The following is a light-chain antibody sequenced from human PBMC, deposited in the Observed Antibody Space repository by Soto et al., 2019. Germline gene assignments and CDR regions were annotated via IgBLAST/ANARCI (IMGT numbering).Light chain of an antibody. CDR3: QQYKNWPPLT. CDR2: GAS. CDR1: QSVGSA. Sequence: EIVMTQSPANLSVSPGETATLSCRASQSVGSAVAWYQHKPGQAPRLLIVGASIRATGVPGRFSGGGSGTEFTLTISSLQSEDFAGYYCQQYKNWPPLTFGGGTTVEIK. J-gene: IGKJ4*01. V-gene: IGKV3-15*01.